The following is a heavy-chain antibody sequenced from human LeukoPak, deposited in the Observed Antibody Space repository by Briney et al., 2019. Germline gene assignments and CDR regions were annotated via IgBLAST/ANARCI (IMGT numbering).Heavy chain of an antibody. J-gene: IGHJ4*02. CDR2: INPNSGGT. Sequence: ASVKVSCKASGYTFTGYYMHWVRQAPGQGLEWMGWINPNSGGTNYAQKFQGRVTMTRDTSISTAYMELSRLRSDDTAVYYCARVSKRIVVVTRHQYFDYWGQGTLVTVSS. CDR3: ARVSKRIVVVTRHQYFDY. D-gene: IGHD2-21*02. V-gene: IGHV1-2*02. CDR1: GYTFTGYY.